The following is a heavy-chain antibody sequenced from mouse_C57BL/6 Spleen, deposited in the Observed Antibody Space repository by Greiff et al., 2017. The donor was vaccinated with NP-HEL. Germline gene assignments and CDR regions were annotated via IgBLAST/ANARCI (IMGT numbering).Heavy chain of an antibody. D-gene: IGHD4-1*01. Sequence: EVKVVESGGGLVKPGGSLKLSCAASGFTFSSYAMSWVRQTPEKRLEWVATISDGGSYTYYPDNVKGRFTISRDNAKNNLYLQMSHLKSEDTAMYYCARVGLGYWYFDVWGTGTTVTVSS. CDR3: ARVGLGYWYFDV. V-gene: IGHV5-4*03. J-gene: IGHJ1*03. CDR2: ISDGGSYT. CDR1: GFTFSSYA.